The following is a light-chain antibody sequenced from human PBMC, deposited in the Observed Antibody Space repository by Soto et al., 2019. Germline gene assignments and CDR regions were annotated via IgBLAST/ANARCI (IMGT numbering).Light chain of an antibody. CDR1: NSDVGGYNY. Sequence: QSLLPQPSSVCASPGQSITISCTGTNSDVGGYNYVSWYQQHPGKAPKLMIYEVSNRPSGVSNRFSGSKSGNTASLTISGLQAQDEADYYCSSYTSSSTYVFGTGSKVTVL. CDR2: EVS. CDR3: SSYTSSSTYV. V-gene: IGLV2-14*01. J-gene: IGLJ1*01.